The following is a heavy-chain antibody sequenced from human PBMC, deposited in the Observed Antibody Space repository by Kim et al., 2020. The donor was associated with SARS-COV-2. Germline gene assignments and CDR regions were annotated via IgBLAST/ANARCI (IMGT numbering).Heavy chain of an antibody. D-gene: IGHD3-22*01. CDR2: ISWNSGSI. CDR1: GFTFDDYA. V-gene: IGHV3-9*01. J-gene: IGHJ4*01. Sequence: GGSLRLSCAASGFTFDDYAMHWVRQAPGKGLEWVSGISWNSGSIGYADSVKGRFTISRDNAKNSLYLQMNSLRAEDTALYYCAKGTGYYYDSSGPDYWG. CDR3: AKGTGYYYDSSGPDY.